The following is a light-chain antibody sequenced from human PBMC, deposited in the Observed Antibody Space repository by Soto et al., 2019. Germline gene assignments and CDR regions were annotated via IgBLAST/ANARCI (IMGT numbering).Light chain of an antibody. V-gene: IGKV3-20*01. J-gene: IGKJ2*02. CDR3: QQYGISHQST. CDR1: QSVGSY. Sequence: EIVLTQSPGTLSLSPGERATLSCRASQSVGSYLARYQKKRGQAPRLLIYGASSRATGIPDRFSGSGSGTDFTLTVSRLEPDDFAVYYCQQYGISHQSTFGQGTRLEIK. CDR2: GAS.